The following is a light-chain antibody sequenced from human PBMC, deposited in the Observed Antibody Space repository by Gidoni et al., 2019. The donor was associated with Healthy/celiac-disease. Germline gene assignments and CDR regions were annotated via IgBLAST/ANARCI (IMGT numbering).Light chain of an antibody. V-gene: IGKV3-11*01. J-gene: IGKJ3*01. CDR1: QGVSSY. CDR3: QQRSNWPPLFT. Sequence: EIVLTQSPATLSLSPGERATLSCRASQGVSSYLVWYQQKPGQDPRLLIYDAANRAAGSPARCSGRGSGTDFTIAISSLEPEDFAVDYCQQRSNWPPLFTFGPGTKVDIK. CDR2: DAA.